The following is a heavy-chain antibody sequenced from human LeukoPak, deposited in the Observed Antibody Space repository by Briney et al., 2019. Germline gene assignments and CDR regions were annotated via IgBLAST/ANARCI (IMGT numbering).Heavy chain of an antibody. V-gene: IGHV3-33*01. D-gene: IGHD3-22*01. CDR3: ARDLLPRAYYYDSSGYAH. CDR1: GFTFSSYG. Sequence: GGSLRLSCAASGFTFSSYGMHWVRQAPGKGPEWVAVIWYDGSNKYYADSVKGRFTISRDNSKNTLYLQMNSLRAEDTAVYYCARDLLPRAYYYDSSGYAHWGQGTLVTVSS. J-gene: IGHJ4*02. CDR2: IWYDGSNK.